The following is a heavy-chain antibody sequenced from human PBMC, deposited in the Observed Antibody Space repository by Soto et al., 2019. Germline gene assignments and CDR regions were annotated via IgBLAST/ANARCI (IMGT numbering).Heavy chain of an antibody. CDR2: IIPIFGTA. CDR1: GGTFSSYA. D-gene: IGHD3-10*01. J-gene: IGHJ3*02. CDR3: ARTYYYGSGNYDAFDI. Sequence: QVQLVQSGAEVKKPGSSVKVSCKASGGTFSSYAISWVRQAPGQGLEWMGGIIPIFGTANYAQKFQGRVTITADESTNTAYMELSSLRSEDTAVYYCARTYYYGSGNYDAFDIWGQGTMVTVSS. V-gene: IGHV1-69*01.